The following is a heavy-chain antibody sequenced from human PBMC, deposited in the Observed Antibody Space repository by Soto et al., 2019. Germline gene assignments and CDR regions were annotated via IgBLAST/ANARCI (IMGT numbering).Heavy chain of an antibody. CDR3: ASFVLLVYAIGGNYYYGMDV. Sequence: ASVKVSCKASGYTFTSYDINWVRQATGQGLEWMGWMNPNSGNTGYARKFQGRVTMTRNTSISTAYMELSSLRDEDTAVYYCASFVLLVYAIGGNYYYGMDVWGQGTKVTVSS. J-gene: IGHJ6*02. CDR2: MNPNSGNT. V-gene: IGHV1-8*01. CDR1: GYTFTSYD. D-gene: IGHD2-8*01.